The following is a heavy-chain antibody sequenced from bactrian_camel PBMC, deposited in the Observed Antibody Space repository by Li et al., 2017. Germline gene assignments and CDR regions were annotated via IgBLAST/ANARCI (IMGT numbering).Heavy chain of an antibody. J-gene: IGHJ4*01. CDR2: LYSGGGNT. Sequence: VQLVESGGGSVQVGGSLRLSCVASGDTVGRYCMGWFRQIPDKEREGVALLYSGGGNTYLADSVKGRFTFSQDNSKNTIYLRMNNLRPEDTAIYYCAADRWVGGCRRIESYRNTGQGTQVTVS. CDR1: GDTVGRYC. V-gene: IGHV3S31*01. D-gene: IGHD5*01.